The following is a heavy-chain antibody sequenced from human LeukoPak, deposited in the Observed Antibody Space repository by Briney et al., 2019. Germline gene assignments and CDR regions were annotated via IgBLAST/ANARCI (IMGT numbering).Heavy chain of an antibody. J-gene: IGHJ4*02. CDR2: FYNSGST. D-gene: IGHD6-19*01. CDR1: GGSISSYY. Sequence: PETLSLTCSVSGGSISSYYWGWIRQPPGMALEWIGCFYNSGSTNYNPSLKSRATTSVDTSKNQLTLRLSSVTAADTAVYYCASTQQWLAFDYWGQGILVTVSS. CDR3: ASTQQWLAFDY. V-gene: IGHV4-59*01.